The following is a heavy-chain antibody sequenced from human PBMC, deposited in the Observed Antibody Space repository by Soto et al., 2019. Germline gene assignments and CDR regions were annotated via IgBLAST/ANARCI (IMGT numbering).Heavy chain of an antibody. CDR1: RYTFTSYD. CDR2: MNPHSGNT. J-gene: IGHJ6*02. Sequence: ASVKVSCKASRYTFTSYDINWVRQATGHGLEWMGWMNPHSGNTGYAQKFQGRVTMTRNTSISTAYMELSSLRSEDTAVYYCARGSVMVYATPYYYYYYGMDVWGQGTTITVSS. CDR3: ARGSVMVYATPYYYYYYGMDV. D-gene: IGHD2-8*01. V-gene: IGHV1-8*01.